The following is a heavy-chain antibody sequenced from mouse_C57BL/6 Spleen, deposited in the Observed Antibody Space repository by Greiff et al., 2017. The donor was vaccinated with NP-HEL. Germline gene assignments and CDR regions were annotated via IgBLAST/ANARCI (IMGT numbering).Heavy chain of an antibody. D-gene: IGHD1-1*01. CDR1: GYAFSSSW. Sequence: VKLMESGPELVKPGASVKISCKASGYAFSSSWMNWVKQRPGKGLEWIGRIYPGDGDTNYNGKFKGKATLTADKSSSTAYMQLSSLTSEDSAVYFCAREGRNYGSSYGVFDYWGQGTTLTVSS. CDR3: AREGRNYGSSYGVFDY. CDR2: IYPGDGDT. J-gene: IGHJ2*01. V-gene: IGHV1-82*01.